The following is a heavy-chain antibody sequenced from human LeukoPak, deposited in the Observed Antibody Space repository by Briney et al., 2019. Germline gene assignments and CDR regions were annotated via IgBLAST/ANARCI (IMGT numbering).Heavy chain of an antibody. J-gene: IGHJ4*02. V-gene: IGHV3-21*01. D-gene: IGHD3-22*01. CDR1: GFTFSSYS. CDR2: ISSSSSYI. Sequence: GGSLRLSCAASGFTFSSYSMNWVRQAPGKGLEWVSSISSSSSYIYYADSVKGRFTISRDNAKNSLYLQMNSLRAEDTAVYYCARDELVVITTALDYWGQGTLVTVSS. CDR3: ARDELVVITTALDY.